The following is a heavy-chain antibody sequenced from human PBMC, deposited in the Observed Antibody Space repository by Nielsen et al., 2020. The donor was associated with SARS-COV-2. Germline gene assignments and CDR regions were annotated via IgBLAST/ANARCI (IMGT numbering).Heavy chain of an antibody. J-gene: IGHJ4*02. CDR1: GFTFSGSA. Sequence: GGSLRLSCAASGFTFSGSAMHWVRQASGKGLEWVGRIRSKANSYATAYAASVKGRFTISRDDSKNTAYLQMNSLKTEDTAVYYCTTGGHYYDSSGHPTWGQGTLVTVSS. CDR3: TTGGHYYDSSGHPT. CDR2: IRSKANSYAT. V-gene: IGHV3-73*01. D-gene: IGHD3-22*01.